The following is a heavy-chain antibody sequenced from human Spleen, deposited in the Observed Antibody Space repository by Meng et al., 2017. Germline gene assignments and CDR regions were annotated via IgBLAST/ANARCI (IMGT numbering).Heavy chain of an antibody. CDR1: GYTFTSYG. V-gene: IGHV1-18*01. CDR2: FRAYNGNT. Sequence: QVKMVRSGAEVTKRGASVKVSCKASGYTFTSYGSSWVRQAPGQGLEWMGWFRAYNGNTNYSQKLQGTITMNTDTTTSTAYMELRSLRSDDTAVYYCARVVLAFDYWGQGTLVTVSS. CDR3: ARVVLAFDY. J-gene: IGHJ4*02.